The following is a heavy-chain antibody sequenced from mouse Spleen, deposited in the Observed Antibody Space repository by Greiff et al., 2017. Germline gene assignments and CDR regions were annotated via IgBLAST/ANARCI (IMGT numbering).Heavy chain of an antibody. CDR2: ISSGGGNT. CDR3: ARSRYHYFDY. Sequence: EVRLVESGGGLVKPGGSLKLSCAASGFTFSSYTMPWVRQTPAKRLEWVATISSGGGNTYYPDSVKGRFTISRDNARNTLYLQMSSLRSEDTAMYYCARSRYHYFDYWGQGTTLTVSS. CDR1: GFTFSSYT. D-gene: IGHD2-14*01. J-gene: IGHJ2*01. V-gene: IGHV5-9*04.